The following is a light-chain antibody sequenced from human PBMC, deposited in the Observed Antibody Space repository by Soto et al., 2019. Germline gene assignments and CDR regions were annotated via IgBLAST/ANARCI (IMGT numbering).Light chain of an antibody. Sequence: DIQRTQSPSSLSASVRDRVTITCRASQSIGTFLNWYHQKPGKAPKLLIYSASGLQTGVPSRFSGSGSGTDFTLTINSLQPVDFATYYCQQSYSIPYTFGQGTKLEIK. CDR1: QSIGTF. J-gene: IGKJ2*01. V-gene: IGKV1-39*01. CDR2: SAS. CDR3: QQSYSIPYT.